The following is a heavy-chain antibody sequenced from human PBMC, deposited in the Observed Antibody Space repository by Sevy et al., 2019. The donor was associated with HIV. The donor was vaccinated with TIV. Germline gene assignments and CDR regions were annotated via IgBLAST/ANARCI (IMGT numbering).Heavy chain of an antibody. CDR2: IKQDGSEK. CDR3: ARAVGDGEQLAYYFDY. J-gene: IGHJ4*02. V-gene: IGHV3-7*01. CDR1: GFTLSSFW. Sequence: GGSLRLSCAASGFTLSSFWMNWVRQSPGKGLEWVANIKQDGSEKYYVDSVKGRFTISRDNAKNSLYLQMNSLRAEDTAVYYCARAVGDGEQLAYYFDYWGQGTLVTVSS. D-gene: IGHD6-13*01.